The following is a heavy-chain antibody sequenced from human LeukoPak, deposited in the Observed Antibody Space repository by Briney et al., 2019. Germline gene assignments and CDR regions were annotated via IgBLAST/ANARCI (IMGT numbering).Heavy chain of an antibody. CDR2: ISAYNGYT. CDR3: ARDRRPFITGTTRYYYYYMDV. V-gene: IGHV1-18*01. CDR1: GYIFASYG. J-gene: IGHJ6*03. Sequence: ASVKVSCKASGYIFASYGISWVRQAPGQGLEWMGRISAYNGYTNYAQSLQGRVTMTTDKSTSTTYLELRSLRSDDTAVYYCARDRRPFITGTTRYYYYYMDVWGKGTTVTVSS. D-gene: IGHD1-7*01.